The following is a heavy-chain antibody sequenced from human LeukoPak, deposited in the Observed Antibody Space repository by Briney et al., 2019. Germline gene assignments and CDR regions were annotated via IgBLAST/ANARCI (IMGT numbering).Heavy chain of an antibody. Sequence: ASVKVSCKASGYTFTGYYMHWVRQAPGQGLEWMGGIIPIFGTANYAQKFQGRVTITTDESTSTAYMGLSSLRSEDTAVYYCAREAALKDWGQGTLVTVSS. CDR1: GYTFTGYY. CDR3: AREAALKD. J-gene: IGHJ4*02. CDR2: IIPIFGTA. D-gene: IGHD6-13*01. V-gene: IGHV1-69*05.